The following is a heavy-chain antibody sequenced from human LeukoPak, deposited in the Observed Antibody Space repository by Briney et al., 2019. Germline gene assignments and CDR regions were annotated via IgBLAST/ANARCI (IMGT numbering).Heavy chain of an antibody. CDR1: GFTFDDYA. Sequence: TGGSLRLSCAASGFTFDDYAMHLVRQAPGKGLEWFSLIRWDGGSTYYADSVKGRFTISRDNSKNSLYLQMNSLRAEDTALYYCAKDGGVGVYYFDYWGQGTLVTVSS. D-gene: IGHD3-3*01. CDR2: IRWDGGST. V-gene: IGHV3-43D*03. CDR3: AKDGGVGVYYFDY. J-gene: IGHJ4*02.